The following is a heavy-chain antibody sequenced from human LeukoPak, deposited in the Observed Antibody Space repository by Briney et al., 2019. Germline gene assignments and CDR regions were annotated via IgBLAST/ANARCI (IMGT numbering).Heavy chain of an antibody. CDR2: ISGDGSDK. Sequence: PGGSLRLSCAASGFTFSSYEMNWVRQAPGKGLEWVATISGDGSDKYYGDSVKGRFTISRDNSKNTLYLQMNSLRAEDTAVYYCAKGDSGSYPNWFDPWGQGTLVTVSS. CDR1: GFTFSSYE. D-gene: IGHD1-26*01. V-gene: IGHV3-30*04. CDR3: AKGDSGSYPNWFDP. J-gene: IGHJ5*02.